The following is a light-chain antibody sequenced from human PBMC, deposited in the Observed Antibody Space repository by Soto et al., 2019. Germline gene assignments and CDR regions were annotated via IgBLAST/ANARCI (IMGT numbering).Light chain of an antibody. CDR2: EVS. J-gene: IGLJ1*01. CDR3: SSYAGSNIYV. CDR1: SSDVGSYNY. V-gene: IGLV2-8*01. Sequence: QSALTQPPSASGSPGQSVTIPCTGTSSDVGSYNYVSWYQQNPGKAPKLIIYEVSKRPPGVPDRFSGSKSGNTASLSVSGLQAEDDGDYYCSSYAGSNIYVFGTGTKLTVL.